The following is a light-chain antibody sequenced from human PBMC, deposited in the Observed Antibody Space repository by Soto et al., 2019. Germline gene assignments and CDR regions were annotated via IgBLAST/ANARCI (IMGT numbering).Light chain of an antibody. CDR3: RSFAGSYTFWV. CDR2: DVS. Sequence: QSALTQPRSVSGSPGQSVTISCTGTSSDVGDYNYVSWYQQYPGKAPKRVIYDVSKRPSGVPDRFSGSKSGNTASLTISGLQAEDEADYYCRSFAGSYTFWVFGGGTQLTVL. V-gene: IGLV2-11*01. CDR1: SSDVGDYNY. J-gene: IGLJ3*02.